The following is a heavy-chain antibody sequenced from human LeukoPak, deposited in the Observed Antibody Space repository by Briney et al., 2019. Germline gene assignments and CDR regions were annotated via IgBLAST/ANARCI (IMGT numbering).Heavy chain of an antibody. CDR2: VSYSGST. CDR1: SGSISSNSYY. Sequence: SETLSLTCTVSSGSISSNSYYWGWIRQPPGKGLEWIGSVSYSGSTYYNPSLKSRVTISVDTSKNQFSLKMTSVTAADTAVYYCARLFGSGSDFDFWGQGTMVTVSS. CDR3: ARLFGSGSDFDF. D-gene: IGHD3-10*01. J-gene: IGHJ3*01. V-gene: IGHV4-39*01.